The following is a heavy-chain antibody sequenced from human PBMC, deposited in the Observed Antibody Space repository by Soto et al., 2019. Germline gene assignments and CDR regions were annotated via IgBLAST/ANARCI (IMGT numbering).Heavy chain of an antibody. D-gene: IGHD3-16*01. CDR2: IWYDGSNK. V-gene: IGHV3-33*01. CDR1: GFTFSSHG. CDR3: ARWGPNRGSDY. Sequence: QVQLVESGGGVVQPGRSLRLSCAASGFTFSSHGMHWVRQAPGKGLEWVAVIWYDGSNKYYADSVKGRFTISRDNTKNTLYLQMNSLRVEDTAVYYCARWGPNRGSDYWGQGTQVTVSS. J-gene: IGHJ4*02.